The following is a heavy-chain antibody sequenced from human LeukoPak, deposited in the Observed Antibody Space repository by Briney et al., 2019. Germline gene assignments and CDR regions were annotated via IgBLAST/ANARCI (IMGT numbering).Heavy chain of an antibody. D-gene: IGHD2-15*01. CDR2: ISGSGGST. CDR3: AKVRACSGGSCYFFYSYYGMDV. J-gene: IGHJ6*02. Sequence: GGSLTLSCAASGFTFSSYAMSWVRQAPGKGLEWVSAISGSGGSTYYADSVRGRFTISSDNSKNTLYLQMNSLRAEDKAVYKFAKVRACSGGSCYFFYSYYGMDVWGQGTTVTVSS. CDR1: GFTFSSYA. V-gene: IGHV3-23*01.